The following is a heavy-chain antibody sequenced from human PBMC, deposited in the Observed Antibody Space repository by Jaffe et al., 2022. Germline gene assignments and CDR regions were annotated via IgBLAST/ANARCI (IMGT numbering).Heavy chain of an antibody. CDR3: ARGRSSPPTDIVVVVAATVDFAFDI. Sequence: QVQLVQSGAEVKKPGASVKVSCKASGYTFTSYDINWVRQATGQGLEWMGWMNPNSGNTGYAQKFQGRVTMTRNTSISTAYMELSSLRSEDTAVYYCARGRSSPPTDIVVVVAATVDFAFDIWGQGTMVTVSS. J-gene: IGHJ3*02. CDR2: MNPNSGNT. CDR1: GYTFTSYD. D-gene: IGHD2-15*01. V-gene: IGHV1-8*01.